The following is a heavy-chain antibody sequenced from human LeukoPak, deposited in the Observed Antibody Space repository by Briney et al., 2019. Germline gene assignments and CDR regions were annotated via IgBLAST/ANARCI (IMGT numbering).Heavy chain of an antibody. Sequence: GGSLRLSCAASGFIFSGYFMDWVRQAPGKGLEWVGRIRKKPESYTTQYAASVKGRFVISRDDSKNSLYLQMNSLKTEDTAVYYCGAPGNYFDYWGQGTLVTVSS. D-gene: IGHD1-14*01. CDR2: IRKKPESYTT. V-gene: IGHV3-72*01. CDR3: GAPGNYFDY. J-gene: IGHJ4*02. CDR1: GFIFSGYF.